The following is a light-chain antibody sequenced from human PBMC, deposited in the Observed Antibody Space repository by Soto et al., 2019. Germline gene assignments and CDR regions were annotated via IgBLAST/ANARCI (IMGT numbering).Light chain of an antibody. CDR1: QSIRTY. CDR2: AVS. CDR3: QQTSSMPVT. Sequence: DIQMTQSPSSLSPSVGDRVTITCRASQSIRTYLNWYQQKPGKAPKLLICAVSNLESGVPSRFSGSGSGTYFTLTISSLQPEDFATNFCQQTSSMPVTFGQGTRLEIK. V-gene: IGKV1-39*01. J-gene: IGKJ5*01.